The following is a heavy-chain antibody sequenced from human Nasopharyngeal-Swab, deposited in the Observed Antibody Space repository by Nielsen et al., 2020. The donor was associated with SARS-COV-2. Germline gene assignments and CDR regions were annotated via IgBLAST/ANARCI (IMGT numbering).Heavy chain of an antibody. CDR1: GGSFSGYY. D-gene: IGHD5-12*01. V-gene: IGHV4-34*01. CDR3: ARGRDIEATFSRYIRFDP. CDR2: INHGGST. Sequence: SETLSLTCAVYGGSFSGYYWTWIRQPPGKGLEWIGEINHGGSTNYNPSLKSRVTMSVDTSKSQFSLRLTSVTAADTAVYYCARGRDIEATFSRYIRFDPWGQGTLVTVSS. J-gene: IGHJ5*02.